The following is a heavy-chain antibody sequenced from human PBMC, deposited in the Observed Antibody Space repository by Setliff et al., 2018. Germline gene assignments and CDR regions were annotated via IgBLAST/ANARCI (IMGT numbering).Heavy chain of an antibody. J-gene: IGHJ4*02. D-gene: IGHD3-22*01. Sequence: LRLSCAASGFTFRSYAMSWVRQAPGKGLEWVSGISGSGGSTYYADSVRGRFTISRDNSKNTLYLQMNSLGAEDTAVYYCARDVQGGGYPDYWGQGTLVTVSS. V-gene: IGHV3-23*01. CDR1: GFTFRSYA. CDR3: ARDVQGGGYPDY. CDR2: ISGSGGST.